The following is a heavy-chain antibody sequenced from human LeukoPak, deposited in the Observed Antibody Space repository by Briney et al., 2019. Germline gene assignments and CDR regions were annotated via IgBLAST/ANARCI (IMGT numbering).Heavy chain of an antibody. D-gene: IGHD6-19*01. CDR1: GFTFTNYN. CDR3: ARGIGAVAAHYYYYYYMDV. V-gene: IGHV1-46*01. Sequence: ASVKVSCKASGFTFTNYNMHWVRQAPGQRLEWMGIINPSGGSTNYAQNFQGRVTITRNTSISTAYMELSSLRSEDTAVYYCARGIGAVAAHYYYYYYMDVWGKGTTVTVSS. J-gene: IGHJ6*03. CDR2: INPSGGST.